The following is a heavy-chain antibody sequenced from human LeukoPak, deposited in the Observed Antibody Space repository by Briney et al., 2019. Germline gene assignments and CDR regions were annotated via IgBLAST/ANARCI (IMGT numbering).Heavy chain of an antibody. CDR1: TFTISDYW. J-gene: IGHJ4*02. Sequence: GGSLRLSCAASTFTISDYWMSWVRQAPGKGLVWVSRINSDGSSTSYADSVKGRFTISRDNAKNTLYLQMNSLRAEDTAVYYCAREYYDFWSGHVDYWGQGTLVTVSS. V-gene: IGHV3-74*01. CDR3: AREYYDFWSGHVDY. D-gene: IGHD3-3*01. CDR2: INSDGSST.